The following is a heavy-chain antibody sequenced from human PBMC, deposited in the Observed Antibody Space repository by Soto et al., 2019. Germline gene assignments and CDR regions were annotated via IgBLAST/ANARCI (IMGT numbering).Heavy chain of an antibody. V-gene: IGHV4-34*01. CDR1: GGSFSGYY. D-gene: IGHD3-3*01. Sequence: SETLSLTCAVYGGSFSGYYWSWIRQPPGKGLEWIGEINHSGSTNYNPSLKSRVTISVDTSKNQFSLKLSSVTAADTAVYYCARGISASAYYDFWSGYSTENIFPDYWGQGTLVTVSS. CDR3: ARGISASAYYDFWSGYSTENIFPDY. CDR2: INHSGST. J-gene: IGHJ4*02.